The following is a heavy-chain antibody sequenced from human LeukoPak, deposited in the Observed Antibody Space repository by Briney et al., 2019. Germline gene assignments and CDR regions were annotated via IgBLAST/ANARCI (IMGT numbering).Heavy chain of an antibody. Sequence: TGGSLRLSCAASGFTFSTYSMNWVRQAPGKGLEWVSFIDTSGTYIYYGESMKGRFAISRDNAKNSLYLQMNGLRAEDTAVYYCARGRSITLLRGVAMSDGFDIWGQGTMVAVSS. CDR1: GFTFSTYS. D-gene: IGHD3-10*01. J-gene: IGHJ3*02. CDR2: IDTSGTYI. CDR3: ARGRSITLLRGVAMSDGFDI. V-gene: IGHV3-21*01.